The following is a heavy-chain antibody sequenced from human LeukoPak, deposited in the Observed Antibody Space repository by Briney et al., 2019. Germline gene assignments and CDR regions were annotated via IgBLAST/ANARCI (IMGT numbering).Heavy chain of an antibody. CDR2: ISGSGGTT. CDR3: ARDRPYFDY. CDR1: GLTFSSYA. Sequence: GGSLRLSCAASGLTFSSYAMSGVRQAPGKGLEWVSAISGSGGTTKYADSVKGRFTISRDNSKNTLYLQMNSLRAEDTAVYYCARDRPYFDYWGQGTLVTVSS. V-gene: IGHV3-23*01. J-gene: IGHJ4*02.